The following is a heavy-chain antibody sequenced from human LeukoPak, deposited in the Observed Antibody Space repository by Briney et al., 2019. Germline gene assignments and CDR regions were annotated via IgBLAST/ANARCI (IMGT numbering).Heavy chain of an antibody. CDR2: IYYSGST. CDR1: VASISTYY. D-gene: IGHD3-10*01. J-gene: IGHJ4*02. V-gene: IGHV4-59*01. CDR3: ASFYGSGTYFSY. Sequence: SETLSLTCTVSVASISTYYWSWIRQPPGKGLEWIGYIYYSGSTNYNPSLKSRVTISVDMSKNQFSLKLSSVTAADMAVYYCASFYGSGTYFSYWGQGTLVTVSS.